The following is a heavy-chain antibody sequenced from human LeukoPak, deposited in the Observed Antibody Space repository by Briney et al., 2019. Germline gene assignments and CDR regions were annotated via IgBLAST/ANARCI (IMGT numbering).Heavy chain of an antibody. CDR3: ARLEWVVPAAIPDYYYYMDV. CDR1: GFTFSSYS. Sequence: GGSLRLSCAASGFTFSSYSMNWVRQAPGKGLEWVSYISSSSSTIYYADSVKGRFTISRDNAKNSLYLQMNSLRAEDTAVYYCARLEWVVPAAIPDYYYYMDVWGKGTTVTVSS. CDR2: ISSSSSTI. V-gene: IGHV3-48*01. D-gene: IGHD2-2*02. J-gene: IGHJ6*03.